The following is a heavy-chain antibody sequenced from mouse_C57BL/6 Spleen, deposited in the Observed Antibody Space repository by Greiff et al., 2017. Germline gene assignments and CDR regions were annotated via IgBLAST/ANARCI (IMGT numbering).Heavy chain of an antibody. Sequence: QVQLQQPGTELVKPGASVKLSCKASGYTFTSYWMHWVKQRPGQGLEWIGNINPSNGGTNYNEKFKSKATLTVDKSSSTAYMQLSSLTSADSAVYYCARWGRRGYYFDYWGQGTTLTVSS. CDR1: GYTFTSYW. CDR3: ARWGRRGYYFDY. V-gene: IGHV1-53*01. CDR2: INPSNGGT. J-gene: IGHJ2*01.